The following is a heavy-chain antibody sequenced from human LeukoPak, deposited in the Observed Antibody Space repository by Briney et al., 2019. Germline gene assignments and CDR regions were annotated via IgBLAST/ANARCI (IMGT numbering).Heavy chain of an antibody. Sequence: PGGSLRLSCAASGFTFRSSGMHWVRQAPGKGLEWVSAISGSGGSTYYADSVKGRFTISRDNSKNTLYLQMNSLRAEDTAVYYCAKRQNLDYWGQGTLVTVSS. CDR1: GFTFRSSG. J-gene: IGHJ4*02. CDR2: ISGSGGST. CDR3: AKRQNLDY. V-gene: IGHV3-23*01.